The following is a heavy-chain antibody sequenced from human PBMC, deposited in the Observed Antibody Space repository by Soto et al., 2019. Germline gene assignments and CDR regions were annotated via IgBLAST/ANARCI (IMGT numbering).Heavy chain of an antibody. CDR3: ARQLRKGATMRGVDY. D-gene: IGHD1-26*01. V-gene: IGHV4-39*01. Sequence: SETLSLTCAVSGGSISSSSSYWGWIRQPPGKGLEWIGTIYYSGSTYYSPSLKSRVTISVDTSKNQFSLMLSSVTAADTAVYYCARQLRKGATMRGVDYWGQGTLVTVSS. CDR2: IYYSGST. J-gene: IGHJ4*02. CDR1: GGSISSSSSY.